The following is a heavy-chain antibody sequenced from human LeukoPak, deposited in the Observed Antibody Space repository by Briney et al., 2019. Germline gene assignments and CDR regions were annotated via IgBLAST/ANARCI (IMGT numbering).Heavy chain of an antibody. CDR2: IYYSGST. CDR1: SGSISSYY. V-gene: IGHV4-59*01. Sequence: SETLSLTCTVSSGSISSYYWSWIRQPPGKGLEWIGYIYYSGSTNYNPSLKSRVTISVDTSKNQFSLKLSSVTAADTAVYYCAREPGGGYYDSSGYVDYWGQGTLVTVSS. J-gene: IGHJ4*02. D-gene: IGHD3-22*01. CDR3: AREPGGGYYDSSGYVDY.